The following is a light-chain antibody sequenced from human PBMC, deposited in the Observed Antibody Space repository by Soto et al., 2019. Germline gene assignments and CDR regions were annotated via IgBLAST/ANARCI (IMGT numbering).Light chain of an antibody. V-gene: IGLV2-14*01. CDR1: TSDVGRYNY. Sequence: QSALTQPASVSGSPGQSITISCIGTTSDVGRYNYVSWYQQHLGNAPKLIIYEVHNRPSGISNRFSGSKSGNTASLTISGLQADDEADYYCSSYATSSAVVFGGGTKVTVL. CDR2: EVH. CDR3: SSYATSSAVV. J-gene: IGLJ2*01.